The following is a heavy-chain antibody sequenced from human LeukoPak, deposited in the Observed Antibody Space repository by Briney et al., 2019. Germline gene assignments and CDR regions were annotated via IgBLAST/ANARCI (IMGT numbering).Heavy chain of an antibody. CDR1: GYTFTGYY. CDR2: INPNSGGT. CDR3: ATLYYDILTGYFDAFDI. D-gene: IGHD3-9*01. Sequence: GSVKVSCKASGYTFTGYYMHWVRQAPGQGLEGMGWINPNSGGTNYAQKFQGRVTMTRDTSISTAYMELSRLRSDDTAVYYCATLYYDILTGYFDAFDIWGQGTMVTVSS. J-gene: IGHJ3*02. V-gene: IGHV1-2*02.